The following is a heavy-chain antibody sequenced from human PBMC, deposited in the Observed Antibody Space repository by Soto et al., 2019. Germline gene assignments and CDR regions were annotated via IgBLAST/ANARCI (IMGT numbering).Heavy chain of an antibody. D-gene: IGHD5-12*01. J-gene: IGHJ4*02. Sequence: GPVKGSCKVSGYTPTELSMPWVRQAPGKGLEWMGGFDPEDGETIYAQKFQGRVTMTEDTSTDTAYMELSSLRSEDTAVYYCAAPTQLEYSGYDFDYWGQGTLVTVSS. CDR1: GYTPTELS. V-gene: IGHV1-24*01. CDR2: FDPEDGET. CDR3: AAPTQLEYSGYDFDY.